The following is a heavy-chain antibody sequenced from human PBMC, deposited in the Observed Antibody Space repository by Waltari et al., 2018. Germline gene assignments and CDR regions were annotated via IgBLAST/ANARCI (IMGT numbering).Heavy chain of an antibody. CDR1: GFTFSSYA. V-gene: IGHV3-23*03. D-gene: IGHD2-15*01. J-gene: IGHJ6*03. Sequence: EVQLLESGGGLVQPGGSLRLSCAASGFTFSSYAMSWVRQAPGKGLEWVSVIYSGGSSTYYADSVKGRFTISRDNSKNTLYLQMNSLRAEDTAVYYGAKVPGGGSRADYYYMDVWGKGTTVTVSS. CDR2: IYSGGSST. CDR3: AKVPGGGSRADYYYMDV.